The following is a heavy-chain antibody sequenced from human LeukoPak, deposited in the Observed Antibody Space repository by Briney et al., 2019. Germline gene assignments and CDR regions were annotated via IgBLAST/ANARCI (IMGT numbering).Heavy chain of an antibody. D-gene: IGHD6-19*01. CDR1: GFTFSSYG. CDR3: AKDLSYTSGASDH. J-gene: IGHJ4*02. CDR2: ISYDGSNK. Sequence: GGSLRLSCAASGFTFSSYGMHWVRQAPVKGLEWVALISYDGSNKYYADSVKGRFTISRDTSKNTLYLQMNSLRAEDAAVYYCAKDLSYTSGASDHWGQGTLVTVSS. V-gene: IGHV3-30*18.